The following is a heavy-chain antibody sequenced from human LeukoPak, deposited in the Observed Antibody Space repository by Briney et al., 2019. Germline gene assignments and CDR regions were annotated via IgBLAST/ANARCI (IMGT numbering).Heavy chain of an antibody. J-gene: IGHJ4*02. CDR2: IYHSGST. V-gene: IGHV4-38-2*01. Sequence: PSETLSLTCAVYAYSISDGYFWAWIRQPPGKGLGWIGSIYHSGSTYYSPSLKSRVTISVDTSKNQFSLKLNSVTAADTAVYYCARGVIAVAQFDYWGQGTLVTVSS. CDR1: AYSISDGYF. CDR3: ARGVIAVAQFDY. D-gene: IGHD6-19*01.